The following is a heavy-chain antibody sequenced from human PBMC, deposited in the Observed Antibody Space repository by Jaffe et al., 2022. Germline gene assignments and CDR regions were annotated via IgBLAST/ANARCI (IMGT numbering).Heavy chain of an antibody. V-gene: IGHV5-51*03. Sequence: EVQLVQSGAEVKKPGESLKISCKGSGYSFTSYWIGWVRQMPGKGLEWMGIIYPGDSDTRYSPSFQGQVTISADKSISTAYLQWSSLKASDTAMYYCARSPSLYSSGWSFTLNDAFDIWGQGTMVTVSS. D-gene: IGHD6-19*01. CDR3: ARSPSLYSSGWSFTLNDAFDI. CDR1: GYSFTSYW. CDR2: IYPGDSDT. J-gene: IGHJ3*02.